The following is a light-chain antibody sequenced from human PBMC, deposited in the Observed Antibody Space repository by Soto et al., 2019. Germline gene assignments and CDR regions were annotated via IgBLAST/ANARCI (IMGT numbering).Light chain of an antibody. Sequence: IVMTQSPATLSVSPGERATLSCRASQSVRSNLAWYQQKPGQAPRLLIYGASTRATGIPVRFSGSGSGTDFTLTNSSLQSEDLAVYYCQQYNNWPSFTFGPGTKVDIK. CDR2: GAS. V-gene: IGKV3-15*01. J-gene: IGKJ3*01. CDR3: QQYNNWPSFT. CDR1: QSVRSN.